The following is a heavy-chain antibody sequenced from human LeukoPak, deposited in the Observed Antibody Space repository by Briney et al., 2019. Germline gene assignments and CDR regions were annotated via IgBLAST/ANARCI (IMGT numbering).Heavy chain of an antibody. CDR3: ARDTVTFGGVIVNGY. J-gene: IGHJ4*02. Sequence: ASVKVSCKASGYTFTNYGISWVRQAPAQGLEWLGWISAYSGNTNYAQRLQGRVTMTTDTSTSTAYMELRSLRSDDTAVYYCARDTVTFGGVIVNGYWGQGTLVTVSS. D-gene: IGHD3-16*02. CDR2: ISAYSGNT. V-gene: IGHV1-18*01. CDR1: GYTFTNYG.